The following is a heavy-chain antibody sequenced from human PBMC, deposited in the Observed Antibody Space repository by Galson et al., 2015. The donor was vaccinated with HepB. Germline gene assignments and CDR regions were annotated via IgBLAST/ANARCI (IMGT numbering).Heavy chain of an antibody. CDR3: TTDWHGRVAVAGTPGC. J-gene: IGHJ4*02. V-gene: IGHV3-15*01. D-gene: IGHD6-19*01. CDR2: IKSKTDGGTT. CDR1: GFTFSNAW. Sequence: SLRLSCAASGFTFSNAWMSWVRQAPGKGLEWVGRIKSKTDGGTTDYAAPVKGRFTISRDDSKNTLYLQMNSLKTEDTAVYYCTTDWHGRVAVAGTPGCWGQGTLVTVSS.